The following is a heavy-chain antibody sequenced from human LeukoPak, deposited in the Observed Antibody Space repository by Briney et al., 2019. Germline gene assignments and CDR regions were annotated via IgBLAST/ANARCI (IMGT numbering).Heavy chain of an antibody. D-gene: IGHD6-19*01. Sequence: GGTLRLSCAASGFTFSDYYMSWIRQAPEKGLEWVSYISSSGSTIYYADSVKGRFTISRDNAKNSLYLQMNSLRAEDTAVYYCTRDQDRIAVAGIGNWGQGTLVTVSS. CDR3: TRDQDRIAVAGIGN. V-gene: IGHV3-11*04. CDR1: GFTFSDYY. J-gene: IGHJ4*02. CDR2: ISSSGSTI.